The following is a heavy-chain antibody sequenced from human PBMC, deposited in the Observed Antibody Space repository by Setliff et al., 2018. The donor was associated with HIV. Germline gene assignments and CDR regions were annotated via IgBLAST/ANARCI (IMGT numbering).Heavy chain of an antibody. D-gene: IGHD3-22*01. J-gene: IGHJ2*01. CDR1: GGSFSGYY. V-gene: IGHV4-34*01. CDR3: ARHVRLVRDYYDNNGYPWYFDL. CDR2: ITDSGGS. Sequence: PSETLSLTCAVYGGSFSGYYWTWIRQSPGKGLEWIGEITDSGGSKYNPSLDSRVTMSLDTSKSQFSLRLTSVTAADTAVYYCARHVRLVRDYYDNNGYPWYFDLWGRGTLVTVSS.